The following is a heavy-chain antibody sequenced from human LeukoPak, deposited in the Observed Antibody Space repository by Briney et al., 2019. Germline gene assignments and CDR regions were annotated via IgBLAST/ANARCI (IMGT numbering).Heavy chain of an antibody. CDR2: IRYDGTNK. CDR3: AKDRGGTYSYYYYYMDV. V-gene: IGHV3-30*02. D-gene: IGHD1-26*01. Sequence: PGGSLRLSCAASGLTFITYGIHWVRQAPGKGLEWVAFIRYDGTNKYYADSVQGRFTISRDNSKNTLYLQMNSLRTEDTAVYYCAKDRGGTYSYYYYYMDVWGKGTTVTVSS. CDR1: GLTFITYG. J-gene: IGHJ6*03.